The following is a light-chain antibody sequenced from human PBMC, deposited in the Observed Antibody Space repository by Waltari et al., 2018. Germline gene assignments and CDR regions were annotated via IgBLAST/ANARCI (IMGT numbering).Light chain of an antibody. CDR2: LGS. J-gene: IGKJ3*01. Sequence: DIVMTQSPLSLLVTPGEPASISCRSSQSLLHSNGYNYLDWYLQKPGQSPQLLIYLGSNRASGVPDRFSVSGSGTDFTLKISRVEAEDVGVYYCMQALQTPLTFGPGTKVDIK. CDR3: MQALQTPLT. V-gene: IGKV2-28*01. CDR1: QSLLHSNGYNY.